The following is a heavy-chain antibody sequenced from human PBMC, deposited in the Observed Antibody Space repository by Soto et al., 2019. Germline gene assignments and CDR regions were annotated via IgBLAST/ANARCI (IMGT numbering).Heavy chain of an antibody. D-gene: IGHD2-21*01. CDR3: AAELIAKYGMDV. CDR1: GFTVSGNY. J-gene: IGHJ6*02. CDR2: IYTDDNI. V-gene: IGHV3-53*01. Sequence: EVQLVESGGGLVQPGGSLRLSCAASGFTVSGNYVTWVRQAPGKGLEWVSVIYTDDNIYYADTVTGRFTISRDNSKNTFYFQMNRPRVEDTAVYYCAAELIAKYGMDVWGQGTTVTVSS.